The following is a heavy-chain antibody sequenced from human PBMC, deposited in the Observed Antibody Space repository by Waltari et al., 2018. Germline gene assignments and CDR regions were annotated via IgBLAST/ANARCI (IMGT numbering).Heavy chain of an antibody. CDR3: ARDIVVVPAAQGNYYYYYGMDV. Sequence: QVQLVQSGAEVKKPGASVKVSCKASGYTFTSYGISWVRQAPGQGLAWMGWISAYNGNTNNEQKLQGRVTMTTEKSTSKAYMELRGLRSDDTAVYYWARDIVVVPAAQGNYYYYYGMDVWGQGTTVTVSS. J-gene: IGHJ6*02. CDR2: ISAYNGNT. D-gene: IGHD2-2*01. V-gene: IGHV1-18*04. CDR1: GYTFTSYG.